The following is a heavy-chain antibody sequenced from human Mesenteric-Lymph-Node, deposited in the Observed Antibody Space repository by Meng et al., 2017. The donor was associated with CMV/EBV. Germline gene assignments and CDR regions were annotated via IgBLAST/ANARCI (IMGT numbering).Heavy chain of an antibody. Sequence: GGSLRLSCAASGFTFSSYSMNWVRQAPGKGLEWVSSISSSSSYIYYADSVKGRFTISRDNAKNSLYLQMNSLRAEDTAVYYCARTTLPKGYSSLFVFDLWGQGTMVTVSS. CDR2: ISSSSSYI. CDR1: GFTFSSYS. D-gene: IGHD4-23*01. J-gene: IGHJ3*01. V-gene: IGHV3-21*01. CDR3: ARTTLPKGYSSLFVFDL.